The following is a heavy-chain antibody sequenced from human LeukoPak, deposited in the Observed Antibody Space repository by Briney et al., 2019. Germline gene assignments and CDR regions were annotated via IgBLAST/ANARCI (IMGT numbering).Heavy chain of an antibody. D-gene: IGHD3-9*01. Sequence: PSETLSLTCTVSGGSISSSSYYWGWIRQPPGKGLEWIGSISYSGSTYYNPSLKSRVTISVDTSKNQFSLKLSSVTAADTAVFFFKQKTAYDILTGYPSNYFDYWGQGTLVTVSS. V-gene: IGHV4-39*01. J-gene: IGHJ4*02. CDR2: ISYSGST. CDR3: KQKTAYDILTGYPSNYFDY. CDR1: GGSISSSSYY.